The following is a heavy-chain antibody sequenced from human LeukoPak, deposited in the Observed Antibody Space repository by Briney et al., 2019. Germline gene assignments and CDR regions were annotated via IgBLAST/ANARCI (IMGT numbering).Heavy chain of an antibody. CDR2: IDTSGST. Sequence: SSETLSLTCTVSGGSISSGSYDWSWIRQPAGKGREWIGRIDTSGSTNYNPSLKSRVTISVDTSKNQFSLKLSSVTAADTAVYYCARGALGYYDSSGYYRDYWGQGTLVTVSS. CDR1: GGSISSGSYD. D-gene: IGHD3-22*01. CDR3: ARGALGYYDSSGYYRDY. J-gene: IGHJ4*02. V-gene: IGHV4-61*02.